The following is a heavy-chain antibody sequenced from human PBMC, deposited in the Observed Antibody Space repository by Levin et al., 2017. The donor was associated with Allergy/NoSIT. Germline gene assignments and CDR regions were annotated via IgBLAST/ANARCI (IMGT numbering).Heavy chain of an antibody. Sequence: RGESLKISCAASGFTFSSYGMHWVRQAPGKGLEWVAVISYDGSNKYYADSVKGRFTISRDNSKNTLYLQMNSLRAEDTAVYYCAKDTAYDSSGYYYSWYYGMDVWGQGTTVTVSS. CDR1: GFTFSSYG. CDR3: AKDTAYDSSGYYYSWYYGMDV. D-gene: IGHD3-22*01. J-gene: IGHJ6*02. V-gene: IGHV3-30*18. CDR2: ISYDGSNK.